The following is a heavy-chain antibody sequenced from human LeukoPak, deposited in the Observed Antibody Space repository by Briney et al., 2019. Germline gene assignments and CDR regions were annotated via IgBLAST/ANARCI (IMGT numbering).Heavy chain of an antibody. Sequence: PSGTLSLTCAVSGGSISSSNWWSWVRQPPGKGLEWIGEIYHSGSTNYNPSLKSRVTISVDKSKNQFSLKLSSVTAADTAVYYCARGIYGSGSYRYYDSSGYGAFDIWGQGTMVTVSS. J-gene: IGHJ3*02. V-gene: IGHV4-4*02. CDR1: GGSISSSNW. CDR2: IYHSGST. D-gene: IGHD3-22*01. CDR3: ARGIYGSGSYRYYDSSGYGAFDI.